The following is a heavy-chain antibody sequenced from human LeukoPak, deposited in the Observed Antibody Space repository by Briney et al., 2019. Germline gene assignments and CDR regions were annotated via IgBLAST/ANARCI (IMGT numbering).Heavy chain of an antibody. Sequence: SETLSLTCTVSGGSISSSSYYWGWIRQPPGKGLEWIGSIHYSGSTYYNPSLKSRVTISVDTSKNQFSLKLSSVTAADTAVYYCARHKSGAAAGRGGPDYWGQGTLVTVSS. D-gene: IGHD6-13*01. V-gene: IGHV4-39*01. J-gene: IGHJ4*02. CDR1: GGSISSSSYY. CDR3: ARHKSGAAAGRGGPDY. CDR2: IHYSGST.